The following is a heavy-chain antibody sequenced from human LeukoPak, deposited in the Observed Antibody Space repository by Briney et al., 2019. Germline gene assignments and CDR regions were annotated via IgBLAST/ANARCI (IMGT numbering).Heavy chain of an antibody. CDR1: GGSISSGGYY. D-gene: IGHD4-17*01. J-gene: IGHJ4*02. CDR2: IYYSGST. CDR3: ARFYGDYALDY. V-gene: IGHV4-31*03. Sequence: PSQTLSLTCTVSGGSISSGGYYWSWIRQHPGKGLEWLGYIYYSGSTYYNPSLKSRVTISVDTSKNQFSLNLSSVTAADTAVYYCARFYGDYALDYWGQGTLVTVYS.